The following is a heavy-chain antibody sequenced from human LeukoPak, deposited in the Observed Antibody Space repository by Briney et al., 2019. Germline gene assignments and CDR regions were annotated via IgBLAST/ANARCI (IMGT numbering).Heavy chain of an antibody. D-gene: IGHD4-17*01. CDR1: GGSISSGSYY. CDR3: ASGTDYGDYEYYFDY. V-gene: IGHV4-61*02. Sequence: SQTLSLTCTVSGGSISSGSYYWSWIRQPAGKGLEWIGRIYTSGSTNYNPSLKSRVTISVDTSKNQFSLKLSSVTAADTAVYYCASGTDYGDYEYYFDYWGQGTLVTVSS. CDR2: IYTSGST. J-gene: IGHJ4*02.